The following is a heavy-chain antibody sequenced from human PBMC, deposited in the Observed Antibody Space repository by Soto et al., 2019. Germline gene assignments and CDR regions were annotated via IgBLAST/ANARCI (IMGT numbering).Heavy chain of an antibody. J-gene: IGHJ5*01. CDR3: ARNPVSLAELGWFDP. CDR1: GFTFSSDS. D-gene: IGHD6-6*01. CDR2: ISSSSSTI. V-gene: IGHV3-48*01. Sequence: EVQLVESGGGLVQPGGSLRLSCAASGFTFSSDSMNWVRQAPGKGLAWVSYISSSSSTIYYADSVKGRYTISGDVAKNSISLQTKGLRSEDMALYNSARNPVSLAELGWFDPWGKGTQVSVSS.